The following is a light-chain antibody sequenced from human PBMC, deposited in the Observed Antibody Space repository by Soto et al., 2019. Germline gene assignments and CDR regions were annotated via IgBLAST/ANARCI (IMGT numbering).Light chain of an antibody. CDR1: QSLLQSNGNNY. J-gene: IGKJ4*01. V-gene: IGKV2-28*01. CDR2: LGS. Sequence: DIVMTQSPLSLPVTPGETASISCRSSQSLLQSNGNNYSGWSVQKPGQSPQLLISLGSSRASGVPDRISDSGSGSDFALKISRVKAEHVAIYYCMQVLQTPPTFGGVTKVDIK. CDR3: MQVLQTPPT.